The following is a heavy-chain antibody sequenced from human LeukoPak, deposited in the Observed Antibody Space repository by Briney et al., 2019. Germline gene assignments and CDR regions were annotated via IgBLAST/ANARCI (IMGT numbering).Heavy chain of an antibody. CDR2: ISWNSGSI. CDR3: ARLLGQCSSISCPYYYCGVTS. V-gene: IGHV3-9*01. CDR1: GFTFDDYA. D-gene: IGHD2-2*01. J-gene: IGHJ6*02. Sequence: PGRSLRLSCAASGFTFDDYAMHWVRQAPGKGLEWVSGISWNSGSIGYADSVKGRFTISRDNAKNSLYLQMNSLRAEDTAVYYCARLLGQCSSISCPYYYCGVTSGAKGPRSPSP.